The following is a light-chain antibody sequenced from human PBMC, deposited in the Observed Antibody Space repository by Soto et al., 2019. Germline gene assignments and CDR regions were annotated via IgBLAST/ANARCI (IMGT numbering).Light chain of an antibody. CDR1: QSISSY. J-gene: IGKJ5*01. CDR3: QQCYGTPRT. V-gene: IGKV1-39*01. CDR2: AAS. Sequence: DIQMTQSPSSLSASVGDRVTITCRASQSISSYLNWYQQKPGKAPKLLIYAASSLQSGVPSRFSGSGSGTDFTLTISSLQPEDFATYYCQQCYGTPRTFGQGTRLEIK.